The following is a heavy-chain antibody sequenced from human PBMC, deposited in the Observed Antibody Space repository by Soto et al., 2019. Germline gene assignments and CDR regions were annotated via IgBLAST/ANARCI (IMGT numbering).Heavy chain of an antibody. CDR1: GFTFTNAW. J-gene: IGHJ4*02. CDR3: TTEKGY. Sequence: EVQLVESGGGLVKPGESLRLSCAASGFTFTNAWMNWVRQAPGKGLEWVGRIRSKTDGGTPDYAAPVKGRFTISTDDSKNTLYVQMNSLKTDSTAIYYCTTEKGYWGQGTLVTVSS. CDR2: IRSKTDGGTP. V-gene: IGHV3-15*07.